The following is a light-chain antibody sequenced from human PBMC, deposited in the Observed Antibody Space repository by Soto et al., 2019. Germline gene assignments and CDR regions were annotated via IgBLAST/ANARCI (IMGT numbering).Light chain of an antibody. CDR2: GAS. V-gene: IGKV3-20*01. Sequence: EIVLTQSPGTLSWSPGERATLSCRASQSVSSTYLAWFQHKPGQAPRLLFSGASSRAAGIPDRFSGSGSGTDFTLTINRLEPEDFAVYYCQQYNRAPFTFGPGTRVDIK. J-gene: IGKJ3*01. CDR3: QQYNRAPFT. CDR1: QSVSSTY.